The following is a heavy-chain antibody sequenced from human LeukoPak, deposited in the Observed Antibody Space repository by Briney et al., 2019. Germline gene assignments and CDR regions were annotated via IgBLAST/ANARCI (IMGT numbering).Heavy chain of an antibody. CDR1: GFTFSNAW. J-gene: IGHJ6*03. V-gene: IGHV3-15*01. CDR2: IKSKTDGGTT. D-gene: IGHD3-10*01. CDR3: TTGKGYGSGPEGYYYMDV. Sequence: PGGSLRLSCAASGFTFSNAWMSWVRQAPGKGLDWFGRIKSKTDGGTTDYAAPVKGRFTISRDDSKNTLYLQMNSLKTEDTAVYYCTTGKGYGSGPEGYYYMDVWGKGTTVTVSS.